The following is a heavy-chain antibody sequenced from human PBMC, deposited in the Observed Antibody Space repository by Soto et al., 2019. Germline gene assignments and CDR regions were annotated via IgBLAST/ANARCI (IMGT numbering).Heavy chain of an antibody. CDR1: GGSISSYY. CDR3: ASTYGGPYYFDY. V-gene: IGHV4-59*01. D-gene: IGHD4-17*01. Sequence: ETLSLTCTVSGGSISSYYWSWIRQPPGKGLEWIGYIYYSGSTNYNPSLKSRVTISVDTSKNQFSLKLSSVTAADTAVYYCASTYGGPYYFDYWGQGTLVTVSS. CDR2: IYYSGST. J-gene: IGHJ4*02.